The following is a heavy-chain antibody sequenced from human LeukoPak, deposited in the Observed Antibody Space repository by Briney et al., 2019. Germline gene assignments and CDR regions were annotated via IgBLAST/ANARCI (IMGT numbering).Heavy chain of an antibody. Sequence: ASVKVSCKTAGYTFTGYYMFWVRQAPGQGLEWMGRINPNSGGTNYAQKFQGRVTMTRDTSISTAYMELSRLRSDDTAVYYCARGYCSGGSCYSVENWFDPWGQGTLVTVSS. D-gene: IGHD2-15*01. CDR3: ARGYCSGGSCYSVENWFDP. V-gene: IGHV1-2*06. CDR2: INPNSGGT. J-gene: IGHJ5*02. CDR1: GYTFTGYY.